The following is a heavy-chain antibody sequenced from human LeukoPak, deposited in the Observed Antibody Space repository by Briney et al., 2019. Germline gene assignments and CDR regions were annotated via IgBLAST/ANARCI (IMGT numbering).Heavy chain of an antibody. CDR1: GYTFTNYD. V-gene: IGHV1-8*01. Sequence: ASVKVSCKASGYTFTNYDINWVRQATGQGLEWMGWMNPNRGNTGYAQKFQGRVTMTRNTSISTAYMELSSLRSEDTAVYYCAKSYDSSGYYSFEYFHPWGQGTLVTVSS. D-gene: IGHD3-22*01. CDR3: AKSYDSSGYYSFEYFHP. J-gene: IGHJ1*01. CDR2: MNPNRGNT.